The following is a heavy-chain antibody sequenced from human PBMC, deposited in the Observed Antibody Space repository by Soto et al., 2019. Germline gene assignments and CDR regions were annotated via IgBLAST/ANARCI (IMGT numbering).Heavy chain of an antibody. CDR3: ARDDGGGPRTFDI. V-gene: IGHV4-39*07. J-gene: IGHJ3*02. CDR2: IYYSGST. Sequence: SETLSLTCTVSGGSISSSSYYWGWIRQPPGKGLEWIGNIYYSGSTNYNPSLKSRVTISVDTSKNQFSLKLSSVTAADTAVYYCARDDGGGPRTFDIWGQGTMVTVS. CDR1: GGSISSSSYY. D-gene: IGHD3-16*01.